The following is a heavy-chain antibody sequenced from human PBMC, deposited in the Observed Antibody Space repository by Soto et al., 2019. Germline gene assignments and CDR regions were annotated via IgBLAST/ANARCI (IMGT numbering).Heavy chain of an antibody. D-gene: IGHD3-3*01. CDR1: GFTFSSYS. J-gene: IGHJ6*02. CDR3: ARDPNLRFLEWLSPHTYYGMDV. V-gene: IGHV3-21*01. Sequence: GGSLRLSCAASGFTFSSYSMNWVRQAPGKGLEWVSSISSSSSYIYYADSVKGRFTISRDNAKNSLYLQMNSLRAEDTAVYYCARDPNLRFLEWLSPHTYYGMDVWGQGTTVTVSS. CDR2: ISSSSSYI.